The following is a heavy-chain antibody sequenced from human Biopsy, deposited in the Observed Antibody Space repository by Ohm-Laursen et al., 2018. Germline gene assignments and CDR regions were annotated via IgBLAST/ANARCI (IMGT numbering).Heavy chain of an antibody. CDR1: GGSISGSS. Sequence: SETLSPTWTVSGGSISGSSWSWIRQAPGRGLEWVGYISYSGSTSNNPSLKSRITISVDTSKNQISLKVTSVTAADTAVYYCAKHGSGWTGDDALHIWGQGTMVTVSS. J-gene: IGHJ3*02. V-gene: IGHV4-59*08. CDR2: ISYSGST. D-gene: IGHD6-19*01. CDR3: AKHGSGWTGDDALHI.